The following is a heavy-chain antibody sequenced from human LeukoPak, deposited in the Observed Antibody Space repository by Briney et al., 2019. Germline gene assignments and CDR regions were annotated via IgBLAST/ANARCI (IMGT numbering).Heavy chain of an antibody. J-gene: IGHJ4*02. CDR2: FDPEDGET. CDR3: ATARVDYYDSSGYL. V-gene: IGHV1-24*01. Sequence: GASVKVSCRASGYTLTELSMHWVRQAPGKGLEWMGGFDPEDGETIYAQKFQGRVTMTEDTSTDTAYMELSSLRSEDTAVYYCATARVDYYDSSGYLWGQGTLVTVSS. CDR1: GYTLTELS. D-gene: IGHD3-22*01.